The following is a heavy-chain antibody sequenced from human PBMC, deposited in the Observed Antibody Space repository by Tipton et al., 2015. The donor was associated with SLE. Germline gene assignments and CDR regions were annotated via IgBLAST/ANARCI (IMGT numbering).Heavy chain of an antibody. CDR2: VYDSGTT. D-gene: IGHD4-17*01. CDR3: AKDYNHDNADYN. J-gene: IGHJ4*02. CDR1: GGSISSGSYY. Sequence: TLSLTCTVSGGSISSGSYYWGWIRQPPGKGLEWIGSVYDSGTTHYNPSLKSRVTMSVDTSKTQFSLKLGSLTAADTAVYYCAKDYNHDNADYNWGQGTLVIVSS. V-gene: IGHV4-39*07.